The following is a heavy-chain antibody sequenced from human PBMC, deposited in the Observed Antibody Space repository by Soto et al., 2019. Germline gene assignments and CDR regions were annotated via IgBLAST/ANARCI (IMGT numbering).Heavy chain of an antibody. D-gene: IGHD3-9*01. V-gene: IGHV1-8*01. Sequence: ASVKVSCKASGYTFTIYDINWVLQATGQGLEWMGWMNPNSGNTGYAQKFQGRVTMTRNTSISTAYMELSSLRSEDTAVYYCARGDTIEYYFDYWGQGTLVTVSS. CDR1: GYTFTIYD. CDR3: ARGDTIEYYFDY. CDR2: MNPNSGNT. J-gene: IGHJ4*02.